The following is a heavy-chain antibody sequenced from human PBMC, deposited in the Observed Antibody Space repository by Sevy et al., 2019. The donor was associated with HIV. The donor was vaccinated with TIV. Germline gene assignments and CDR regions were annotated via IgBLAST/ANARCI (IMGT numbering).Heavy chain of an antibody. CDR1: GFTFSSYS. CDR3: ARVGNYYDSSGYYYPWFDP. V-gene: IGHV3-48*01. D-gene: IGHD3-22*01. CDR2: ISSSSSTI. Sequence: GGSLRLSCAASGFTFSSYSMNWVRQAPGKGLEWVSYISSSSSTIYYAHSVKGRFTISRDNAKNSLYLQMNSLRGEDTAVYYCARVGNYYDSSGYYYPWFDPWGQGTLVTVSS. J-gene: IGHJ5*02.